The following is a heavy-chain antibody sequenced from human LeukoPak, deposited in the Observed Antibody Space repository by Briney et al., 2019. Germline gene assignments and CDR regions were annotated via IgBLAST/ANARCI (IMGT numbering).Heavy chain of an antibody. CDR2: IFSGGST. V-gene: IGHV3-66*01. J-gene: IGHJ4*02. D-gene: IGHD3-10*01. CDR1: GFTVSSNF. CDR3: ARDQPDYGSGMGPFDY. Sequence: PGGSLRLSCAASGFTVSSNFMSWVRQAPGKGLEWVSIIFSGGSTYYADSVKGRTTISRDTSKNTLYLQMNSLRVEDTAVYYCARDQPDYGSGMGPFDYWGQGTLVTVSS.